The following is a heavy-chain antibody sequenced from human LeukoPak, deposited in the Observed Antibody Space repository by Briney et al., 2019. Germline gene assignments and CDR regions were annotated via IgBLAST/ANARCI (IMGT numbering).Heavy chain of an antibody. Sequence: GASVKVSCKASGGTFSSYAISWVRQATGQGLEWMGWMNPNSGNTGYAQKFQGRVTMTRNTSISTAYMELSSLRSEDTAVYYCARGRYYYGSGSYVFWGQGTLVTVSS. CDR2: MNPNSGNT. CDR3: ARGRYYYGSGSYVF. V-gene: IGHV1-8*02. J-gene: IGHJ4*02. CDR1: GGTFSSYA. D-gene: IGHD3-10*01.